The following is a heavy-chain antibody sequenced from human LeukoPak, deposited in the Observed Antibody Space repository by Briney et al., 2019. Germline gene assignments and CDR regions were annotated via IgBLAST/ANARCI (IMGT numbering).Heavy chain of an antibody. CDR1: GFTFDDYA. CDR2: ISWDGGST. D-gene: IGHD3-10*01. Sequence: GGSLRLSCAASGFTFDDYAMHWVRHAPGKGLEWVALISWDGGSTYYADSMKGRFTISRDNSKNSLYLQMNSLRAEDTALYYCARTPNYGSGSYDYWGQGTLVTVSS. CDR3: ARTPNYGSGSYDY. J-gene: IGHJ4*02. V-gene: IGHV3-43D*03.